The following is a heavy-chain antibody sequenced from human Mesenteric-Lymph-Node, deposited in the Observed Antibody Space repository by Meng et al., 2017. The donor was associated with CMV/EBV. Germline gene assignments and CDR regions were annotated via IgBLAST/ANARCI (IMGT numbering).Heavy chain of an antibody. V-gene: IGHV3-20*04. J-gene: IGHJ6*02. CDR2: INWKGGST. CDR1: RFTFDDYG. Sequence: GGSLRLSCAVSRFTFDDYGMTWVRQAPGKGLEWVSGINWKGGSTNYADSVKGRFTISRDNAKNSLYLQMNSLRAEDTTLYYCARGRHNNPYYSYGMDVWGRGTTVTVSS. D-gene: IGHD1/OR15-1a*01. CDR3: ARGRHNNPYYSYGMDV.